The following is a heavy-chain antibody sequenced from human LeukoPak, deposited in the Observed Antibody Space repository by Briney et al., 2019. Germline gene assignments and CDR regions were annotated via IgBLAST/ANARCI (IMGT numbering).Heavy chain of an antibody. J-gene: IGHJ6*03. CDR1: GYTFTSYG. CDR3: ARAGDHCSSTSCRYYYYYYYMDV. CDR2: ISAYNGNT. Sequence: ASVKVSCKASGYTFTSYGISWVRQAPGQGLEWMGWISAYNGNTNYAQKLQGRVTMTTDTSTSTAYMELRSLRSDDTAVYYCARAGDHCSSTSCRYYYYYYYMDVWGKGTTVTASS. V-gene: IGHV1-18*01. D-gene: IGHD2-2*01.